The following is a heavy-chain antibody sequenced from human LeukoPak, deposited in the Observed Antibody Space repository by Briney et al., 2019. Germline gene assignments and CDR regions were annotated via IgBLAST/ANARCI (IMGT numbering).Heavy chain of an antibody. CDR3: SGGRDITVAGPGGYFDY. Sequence: GGSLRLSCAASGFTFDIYGMNWIRQASGKGLEWVAYISPGGDAVYFADSVRGRITISRDNAKNSLFLQMSSLTAEDTAVYYCSGGRDITVAGPGGYFDYWGQGSLVTVSS. CDR1: GFTFDIYG. D-gene: IGHD6-19*01. CDR2: ISPGGDAV. V-gene: IGHV3-48*03. J-gene: IGHJ4*02.